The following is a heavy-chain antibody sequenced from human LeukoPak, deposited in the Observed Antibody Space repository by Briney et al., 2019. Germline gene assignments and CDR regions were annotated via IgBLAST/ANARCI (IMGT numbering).Heavy chain of an antibody. CDR3: AREAVAGTLDY. Sequence: QPGGSLRLSCAASGFTFSTYWMHWVRQAPGKGLVWVSRISSDGSTTTYADSVRGPFTISRDNAKNTLFLQMNSLRADDTAVYYCAREAVAGTLDYWGQGTQVTVSS. V-gene: IGHV3-74*01. CDR1: GFTFSTYW. CDR2: ISSDGSTT. J-gene: IGHJ4*02. D-gene: IGHD6-19*01.